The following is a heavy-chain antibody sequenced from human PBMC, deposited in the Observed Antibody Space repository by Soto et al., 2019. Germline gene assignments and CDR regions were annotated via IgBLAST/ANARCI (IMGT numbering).Heavy chain of an antibody. J-gene: IGHJ4*02. CDR3: AHIVVAGLGYYFDY. V-gene: IGHV2-5*02. Sequence: QITLKESGPTLMKPTQTLTLTCTFSGFSLSSTRMAVGWIRQPPGKALEWLALIYWDDDKRYSPFLKSRLTITKDTPKNQVVLTMSNMDPVDTAGYYCAHIVVAGLGYYFDYWGQGTLVPVSS. CDR2: IYWDDDK. CDR1: GFSLSSTRMA. D-gene: IGHD6-19*01.